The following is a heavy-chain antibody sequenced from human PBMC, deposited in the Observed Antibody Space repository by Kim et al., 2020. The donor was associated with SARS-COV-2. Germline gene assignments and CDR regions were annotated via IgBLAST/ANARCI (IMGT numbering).Heavy chain of an antibody. D-gene: IGHD3-3*01. Sequence: YADAVKGRFTVSRDNSRNTLYLQMNSLSSEDTATYYCARDHDFWSGYPDYWGQGTLVTVSS. CDR3: ARDHDFWSGYPDY. V-gene: IGHV3-30*01. J-gene: IGHJ4*02.